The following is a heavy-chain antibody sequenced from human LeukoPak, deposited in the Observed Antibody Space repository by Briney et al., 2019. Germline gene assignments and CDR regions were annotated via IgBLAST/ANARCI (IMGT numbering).Heavy chain of an antibody. J-gene: IGHJ4*02. D-gene: IGHD1-26*01. CDR3: TKSGGYGLIDY. CDR2: IYDSAST. Sequence: SETLSLTCTVSGASISGSGYYWGWIRQPPGKWLEWIGNIYDSASTYYNASLQSRVTISIDTSKNQFSLRLSSVTAADTAMYYCTKSGGYGLIDYWGQGTLVTVSS. CDR1: GASISGSGYY. V-gene: IGHV4-39*01.